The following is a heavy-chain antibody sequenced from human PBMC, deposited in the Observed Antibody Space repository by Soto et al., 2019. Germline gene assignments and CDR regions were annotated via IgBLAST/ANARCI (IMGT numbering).Heavy chain of an antibody. CDR3: AKRIRYFVWLFDENYYYGMDV. CDR2: ISGSGGST. V-gene: IGHV3-23*01. J-gene: IGHJ6*02. Sequence: GGSLRISCAASGFTFSSYAMSWVRQAPGKGLEWVSAISGSGGSTYYADSVKGRFTISRDNSKNTLYLQMNSLRAEDTAVYYCAKRIRYFVWLFDENYYYGMDVWGQGTTVTVSS. CDR1: GFTFSSYA. D-gene: IGHD3-9*01.